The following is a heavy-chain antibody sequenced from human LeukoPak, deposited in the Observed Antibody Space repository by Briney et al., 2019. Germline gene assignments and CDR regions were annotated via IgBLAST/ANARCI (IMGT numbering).Heavy chain of an antibody. V-gene: IGHV3-7*01. D-gene: IGHD6-19*01. CDR1: GFSFSAYW. CDR3: ARGGLLYSSGWYDY. Sequence: PGGSLRLSCAVSGFSFSAYWMNWVRRAPGKGLEWVANTNQDGSEKHYVDSVKGRFTISRDNAKNSLYLQINSLSAEDTAVYYCARGGLLYSSGWYDYWGQGTLVTVSS. CDR2: TNQDGSEK. J-gene: IGHJ4*02.